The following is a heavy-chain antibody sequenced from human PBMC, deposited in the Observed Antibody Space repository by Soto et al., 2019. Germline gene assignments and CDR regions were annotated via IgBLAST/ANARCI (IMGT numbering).Heavy chain of an antibody. J-gene: IGHJ5*02. Sequence: EVQLVESGGGLVKPGGSLRLSCAASGFTFSSYSMNWVRQAPGKGLEWVSSISSSSSYIYYADSVKGRFTISSDNAKNSLYLQMTSLRAEDTAVYYCARDRIAVAGKGNWCDPWGQGTLVTVSS. D-gene: IGHD6-19*01. CDR2: ISSSSSYI. CDR3: ARDRIAVAGKGNWCDP. V-gene: IGHV3-21*01. CDR1: GFTFSSYS.